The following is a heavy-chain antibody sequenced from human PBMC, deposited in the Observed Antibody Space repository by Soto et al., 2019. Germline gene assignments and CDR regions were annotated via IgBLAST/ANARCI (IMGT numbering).Heavy chain of an antibody. J-gene: IGHJ5*02. Sequence: SETLSLTCTVSGGSISSSSYYWGWIRQPPGKGLEWIGSIYYSGSTYYNPSLKSRVTISVDTSKNQFSLKLSSVTAADTAVYYCARHPYCRSSSNWFDPWGQG. CDR1: GGSISSSSYY. CDR2: IYYSGST. CDR3: ARHPYCRSSSNWFDP. V-gene: IGHV4-39*01. D-gene: IGHD6-6*01.